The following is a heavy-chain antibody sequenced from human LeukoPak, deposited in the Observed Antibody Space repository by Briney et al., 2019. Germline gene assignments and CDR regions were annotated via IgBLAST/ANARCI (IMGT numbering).Heavy chain of an antibody. D-gene: IGHD3-10*01. J-gene: IGHJ5*02. CDR3: AKDRGPYGSGSYYGWFDP. CDR2: ISWNSGSI. Sequence: GRSLRLSCAASGFTFDDYAMHWVRQAPGKGLEWVSGISWNSGSIGYADSVKGRFTISRDNAKNSLCLQMYSLRAEDTALYYCAKDRGPYGSGSYYGWFDPGAREPWSPSPQ. V-gene: IGHV3-9*01. CDR1: GFTFDDYA.